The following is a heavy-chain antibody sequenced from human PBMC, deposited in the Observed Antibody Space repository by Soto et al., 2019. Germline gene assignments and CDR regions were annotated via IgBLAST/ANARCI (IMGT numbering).Heavy chain of an antibody. Sequence: GGSLRLSCAASGFTFSSYSMNWVRQAPGKGLEWVSSISSSSSYIYYADSVKGRFTISRDNAKNSLYLQMNSLRAEDTAVYYCARGSSAAAGPTDYYYYYGIDVWGQGTTVTVSS. CDR2: ISSSSSYI. CDR1: GFTFSSYS. D-gene: IGHD6-13*01. J-gene: IGHJ6*02. CDR3: ARGSSAAAGPTDYYYYYGIDV. V-gene: IGHV3-21*01.